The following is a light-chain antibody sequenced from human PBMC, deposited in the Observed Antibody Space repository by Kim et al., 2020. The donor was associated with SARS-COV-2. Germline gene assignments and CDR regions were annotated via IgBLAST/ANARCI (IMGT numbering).Light chain of an antibody. CDR1: QSVLYSSNNKNY. CDR2: WAS. Sequence: DIVMTQSPDSLAVYLGEWATINCKSSQSVLYSSNNKNYLAWYQQKPGQPPKLLIYWASTRESGVPDRFSGSGSGSDFTLTISSLQAEDVAVYYCQQYYITPYTFGQGTKLEI. J-gene: IGKJ2*01. V-gene: IGKV4-1*01. CDR3: QQYYITPYT.